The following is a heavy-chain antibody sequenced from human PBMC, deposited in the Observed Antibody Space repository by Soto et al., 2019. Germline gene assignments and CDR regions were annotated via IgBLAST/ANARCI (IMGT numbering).Heavy chain of an antibody. CDR2: VKSKTDGGTT. V-gene: IGHV3-15*07. Sequence: GGSLRLSCASSGFTFSNAWINWVRQTPGKGLEWVGRVKSKTDGGTTDFAAPVKGRFTISREDSKNTLYLQMNSLKTEDTAVYYCTTAYYYYMDVWGKGTTVTVSS. J-gene: IGHJ6*03. CDR1: GFTFSNAW. CDR3: TTAYYYYMDV.